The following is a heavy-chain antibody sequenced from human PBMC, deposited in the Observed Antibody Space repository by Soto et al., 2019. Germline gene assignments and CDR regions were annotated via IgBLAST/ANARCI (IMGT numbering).Heavy chain of an antibody. Sequence: EVQLLQSGGGLVQPGGSLRLSCAASGFTFSSYAMTWVRQPPGKGLEWVSAISGSGDTTYYADSVKGRFTTSRDNSKNTLFLQMNSLRAEDTAVYYCAKDPLPTMIVVAGRYYFDYWGQGTLVTVSS. CDR2: ISGSGDTT. V-gene: IGHV3-23*01. CDR1: GFTFSSYA. D-gene: IGHD3-22*01. CDR3: AKDPLPTMIVVAGRYYFDY. J-gene: IGHJ4*02.